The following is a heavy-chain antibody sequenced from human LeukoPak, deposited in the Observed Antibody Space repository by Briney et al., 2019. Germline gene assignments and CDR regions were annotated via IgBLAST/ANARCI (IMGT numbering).Heavy chain of an antibody. Sequence: GESLKISCKSSGSHFSNHWIGWVRQMPGKGLEWMGIIYPRESEPKYSPSFRGQVTISADKSINTAYLQWSSLKASDTAIYYCARHDRADSGHNSFHIWGRGTMVTVSS. CDR1: GSHFSNHW. J-gene: IGHJ3*02. CDR3: ARHDRADSGHNSFHI. V-gene: IGHV5-51*01. CDR2: IYPRESEP. D-gene: IGHD1-26*01.